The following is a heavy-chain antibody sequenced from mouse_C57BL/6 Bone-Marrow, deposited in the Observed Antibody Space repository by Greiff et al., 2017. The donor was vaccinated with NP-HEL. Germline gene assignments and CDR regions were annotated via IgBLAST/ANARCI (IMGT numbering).Heavy chain of an antibody. CDR3: AREGGLRRRTYAMDY. D-gene: IGHD2-4*01. Sequence: EVQGVESEGGLVQPGRSMKLSCTASGFTFSDYYLAWVRQVPEKGLEWVANINYDGSSSYYLDPLKSRFIISRDNAKNILFLQMHSTHSEATASYYCAREGGLRRRTYAMDYWGQGTSVTVSS. V-gene: IGHV5-16*01. CDR2: INYDGSSS. CDR1: GFTFSDYY. J-gene: IGHJ4*01.